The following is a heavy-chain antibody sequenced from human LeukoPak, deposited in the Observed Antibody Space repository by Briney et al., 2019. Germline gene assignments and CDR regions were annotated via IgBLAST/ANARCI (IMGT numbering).Heavy chain of an antibody. CDR3: ARDRNWNSFDP. D-gene: IGHD1-7*01. Sequence: GGSLRLSCAASGFTFSSYGMHWVRQAPGKGLEWVAVIWYDGSSKYYADSVKGRFTISRDNSKNTLYLQMNSLRAEDTAVYYCARDRNWNSFDPWGQGTLVTVSS. V-gene: IGHV3-33*01. CDR1: GFTFSSYG. J-gene: IGHJ5*02. CDR2: IWYDGSSK.